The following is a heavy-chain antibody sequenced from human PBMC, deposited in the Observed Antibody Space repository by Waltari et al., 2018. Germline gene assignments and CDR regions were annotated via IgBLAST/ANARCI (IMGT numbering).Heavy chain of an antibody. V-gene: IGHV4-59*01. CDR2: IYYSGGT. CDR1: GGSISSYY. J-gene: IGHJ6*03. D-gene: IGHD6-6*01. Sequence: QVQLQESGPGLVKPSETLSLTCTVSGGSISSYYWSWIRQPPGKGLEWIGYIYYSGGTNDNPSIKSRVTISVDTSKNQFSLKLSSVTAADTAVYYCARGKLEYSSSSADYYYYYYRDVWGKGTTVTVSS. CDR3: ARGKLEYSSSSADYYYYYYRDV.